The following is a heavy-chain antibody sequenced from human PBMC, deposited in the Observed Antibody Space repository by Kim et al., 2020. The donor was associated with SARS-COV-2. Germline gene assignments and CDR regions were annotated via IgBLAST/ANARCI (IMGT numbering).Heavy chain of an antibody. V-gene: IGHV4-39*07. CDR2: IYYSGST. CDR3: ARGWWVSMITLRGLFDI. CDR1: GGSISSSSYY. D-gene: IGHD3-16*01. Sequence: SETLSLTCTVSGGSISSSSYYWGWIRQPPGKGLEWIGSIYYSGSTYYNPSLKSRVTISVDTSKNQFSLKLSSVTAADTAVYYCARGWWVSMITLRGLFDIWGQGTMVTVSS. J-gene: IGHJ3*02.